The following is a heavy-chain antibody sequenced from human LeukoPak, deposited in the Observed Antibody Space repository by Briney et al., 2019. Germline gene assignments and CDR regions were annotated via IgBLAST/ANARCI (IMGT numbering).Heavy chain of an antibody. Sequence: GGSLRLSCAASGFTFSDYYMSWIRQAPGKGLEWVSYISSSGSTIYYADSVKGRFTISRDNAKNSLYLQMNSLRAEDTAVYYCAKDYSSSWYDVYWGQGTLVTVSS. CDR3: AKDYSSSWYDVY. V-gene: IGHV3-11*01. CDR1: GFTFSDYY. CDR2: ISSSGSTI. D-gene: IGHD6-13*01. J-gene: IGHJ4*02.